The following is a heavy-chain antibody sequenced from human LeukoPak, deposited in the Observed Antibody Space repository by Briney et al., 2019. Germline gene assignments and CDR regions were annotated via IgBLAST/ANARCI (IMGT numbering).Heavy chain of an antibody. Sequence: SETLSLTCAVYGGSFSGYYWSWIRQPPGKGLEWIGEINHSGSTNYNPPLKSRVTISVDTSKNQFSLKLSSVTAADTAVYYCARGYSSGWSFDYWGQGTLVTVSS. J-gene: IGHJ4*02. D-gene: IGHD6-19*01. CDR1: GGSFSGYY. CDR2: INHSGST. CDR3: ARGYSSGWSFDY. V-gene: IGHV4-34*01.